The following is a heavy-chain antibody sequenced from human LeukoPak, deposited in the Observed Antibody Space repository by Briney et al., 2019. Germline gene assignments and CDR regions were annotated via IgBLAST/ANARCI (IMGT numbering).Heavy chain of an antibody. D-gene: IGHD1-14*01. CDR2: ISSSSSYI. CDR3: ARELATTFNYYGMDV. J-gene: IGHJ6*02. CDR1: GFTFSSYS. V-gene: IGHV3-21*01. Sequence: GGSLRLSCAASGFTFSSYSMNWVRQAPGKGLEWVSSISSSSSYIYYADSVKGRFTISRDNAKNSLYLQMNSLRAEDTAVYYCARELATTFNYYGMDVWGQGTTVTVSS.